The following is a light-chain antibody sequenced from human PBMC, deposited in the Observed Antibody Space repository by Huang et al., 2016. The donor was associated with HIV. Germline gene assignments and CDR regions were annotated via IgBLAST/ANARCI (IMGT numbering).Light chain of an antibody. Sequence: IQMTQSPSSLSASVGDRVTITCRASQAIRNSLVWYQQKPGKAPKLLLFAASRLDSGVPARYRGSGSGTDYTLTISSLQPEDFATYYCQQYFTTPLAFGGGTKVEI. J-gene: IGKJ4*01. CDR1: QAIRNS. CDR3: QQYFTTPLA. V-gene: IGKV1-NL1*01. CDR2: AAS.